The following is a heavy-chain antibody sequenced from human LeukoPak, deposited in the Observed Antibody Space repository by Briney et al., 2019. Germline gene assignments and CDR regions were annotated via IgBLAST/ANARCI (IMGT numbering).Heavy chain of an antibody. V-gene: IGHV1-8*03. CDR1: GYTFNTYG. CDR3: ARGNYDFWSGDY. Sequence: ASVKVSCKASGYTFNTYGITWVRQATGQGLEWMGWMNPNSGNTGYAQKFQGRVTITRNTSISTAYMELSSLRSEDTAVYYCARGNYDFWSGDYWGQGTLVTVSS. CDR2: MNPNSGNT. D-gene: IGHD3-3*01. J-gene: IGHJ4*02.